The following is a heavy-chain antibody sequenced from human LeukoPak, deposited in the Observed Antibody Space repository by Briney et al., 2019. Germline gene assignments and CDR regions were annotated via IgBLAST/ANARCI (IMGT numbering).Heavy chain of an antibody. CDR1: GGSFSGYY. CDR2: INHSGST. D-gene: IGHD6-6*01. V-gene: IGHV4-34*01. J-gene: IGHJ4*02. CDR3: ARAARRGFDY. Sequence: PSETLSLTCAVYGGSFSGYYWSWIRQPPGKGLEWIGEINHSGSTNYNPSLKSRVTIPVDKSKNQFSLKLSSVTAADTAVYYCARAARRGFDYWGQGTLVTVSS.